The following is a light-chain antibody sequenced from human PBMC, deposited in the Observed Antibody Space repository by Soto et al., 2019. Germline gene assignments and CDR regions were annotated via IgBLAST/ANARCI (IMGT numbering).Light chain of an antibody. CDR1: SSNIGNNY. CDR3: GTWDSSLSGVV. CDR2: DNN. Sequence: QSVLTQPPSVSAAPGQKVTISCSGSSSNIGNNYVSWYQQLPGTAPKLLIYDNNKRTSGIPDRFSGSKSGTSATLGITGLQTGDEADYLCGTWDSSLSGVVFGGGTTPTVL. V-gene: IGLV1-51*01. J-gene: IGLJ2*01.